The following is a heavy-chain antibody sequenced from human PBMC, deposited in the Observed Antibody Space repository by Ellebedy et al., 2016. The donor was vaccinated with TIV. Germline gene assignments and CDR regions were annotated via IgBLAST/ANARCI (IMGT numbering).Heavy chain of an antibody. Sequence: AASVKVSCKASGYTFSAYYMHWVRQAPGQGLEWMGWISPNSGGTNYAQKFQGRVTMTRDTSTTTAFMELSGLQSDDTAVYSCALHPSDYFDYWGQGTLVTVSS. D-gene: IGHD3-3*01. CDR2: ISPNSGGT. J-gene: IGHJ4*02. CDR3: ALHPSDYFDY. CDR1: GYTFSAYY. V-gene: IGHV1-2*02.